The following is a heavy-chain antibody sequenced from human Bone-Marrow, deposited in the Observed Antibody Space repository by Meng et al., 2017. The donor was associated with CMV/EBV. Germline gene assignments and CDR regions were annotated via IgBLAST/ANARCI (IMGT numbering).Heavy chain of an antibody. D-gene: IGHD6-6*01. CDR3: ASGAQLVPDY. CDR2: IIPIFGTA. CDR1: GGTFSSYA. Sequence: KVSCKASGGTFSSYAISWVRQAPGQGLEWMGGIIPIFGTANYAQKFQGRVTITTDESTSTAYMELSSLRSEDTAVYYCASGAQLVPDYWGQGTLVTVSS. V-gene: IGHV1-69*05. J-gene: IGHJ4*02.